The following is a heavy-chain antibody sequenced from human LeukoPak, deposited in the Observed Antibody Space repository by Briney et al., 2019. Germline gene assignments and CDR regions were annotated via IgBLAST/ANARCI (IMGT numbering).Heavy chain of an antibody. CDR2: ISGSGGST. Sequence: PGGSLRLSCAASGFTFSSYAMSWVRQAPGKGLEWVSAISGSGGSTYYADSVKGRFTISRDNSKNTLYLQMNSLRDEDTAVYYCAKDRGSYYDFWSGYPLGYWGQGTLVTVSS. J-gene: IGHJ4*02. CDR3: AKDRGSYYDFWSGYPLGY. D-gene: IGHD3-3*01. CDR1: GFTFSSYA. V-gene: IGHV3-23*01.